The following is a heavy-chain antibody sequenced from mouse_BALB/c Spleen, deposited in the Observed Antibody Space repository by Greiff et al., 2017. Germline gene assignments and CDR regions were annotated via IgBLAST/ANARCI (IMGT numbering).Heavy chain of an antibody. D-gene: IGHD2-4*01. CDR1: GFTFSNYW. Sequence: EVKLMESGGGLVQPGGSMKLSCVASGFTFSNYWMNWVRQSPEKGLEWVAEIRLKSNNYATHYAESVKGRFTISRDDSKSSVYLQMNNLRAEDTGIYYCTKALYDYDFDYWGQGTTLTVSS. CDR2: IRLKSNNYAT. CDR3: TKALYDYDFDY. V-gene: IGHV6-6*02. J-gene: IGHJ2*01.